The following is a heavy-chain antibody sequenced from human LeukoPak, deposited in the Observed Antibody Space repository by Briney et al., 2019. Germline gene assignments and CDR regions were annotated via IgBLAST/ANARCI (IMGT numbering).Heavy chain of an antibody. CDR3: AKDLKYSGSCRAFDY. V-gene: IGHV3-23*01. D-gene: IGHD1-26*01. J-gene: IGHJ4*02. Sequence: PGGSPRLSCAASGFTFSSYAMAWVRQAPGKGLEWVSGISGSGVSTFYADSVKGRFIISRDNSKNTVYLQMNSLRAEDTAVYYCAKDLKYSGSCRAFDYCGQGTLVTVSS. CDR2: ISGSGVST. CDR1: GFTFSSYA.